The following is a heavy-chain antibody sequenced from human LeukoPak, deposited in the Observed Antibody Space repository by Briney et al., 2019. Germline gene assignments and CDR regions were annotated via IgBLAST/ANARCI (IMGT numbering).Heavy chain of an antibody. J-gene: IGHJ4*02. CDR3: ARHVSSSWYWVIDY. D-gene: IGHD6-13*01. Sequence: PSETLPLTCTVSGGSISSYYWSWIRQPPGKGLEWIGYIYYSGSTNYNPSLKSRVTISVDTSKNQFSLKLSSVTAADTAVYYCARHVSSSWYWVIDYWGQGTLVTVSS. V-gene: IGHV4-59*08. CDR1: GGSISSYY. CDR2: IYYSGST.